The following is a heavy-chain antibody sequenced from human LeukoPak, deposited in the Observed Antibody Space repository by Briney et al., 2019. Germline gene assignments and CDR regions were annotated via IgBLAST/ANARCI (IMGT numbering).Heavy chain of an antibody. D-gene: IGHD4-17*01. J-gene: IGHJ3*02. CDR2: IYYSGST. Sequence: SETLSFTCAVSGGSISGYYWSWIRQPPGKGLEWIGYIYYSGSTNYNPSLKSRVTISVDTSKNQFSLKLSSVTAADTAVYYCARALGYGDWDAFDIWGQGTMVTVSS. CDR3: ARALGYGDWDAFDI. V-gene: IGHV4-59*12. CDR1: GGSISGYY.